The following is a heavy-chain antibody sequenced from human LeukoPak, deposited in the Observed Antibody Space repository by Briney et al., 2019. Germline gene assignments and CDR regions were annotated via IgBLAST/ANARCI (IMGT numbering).Heavy chain of an antibody. D-gene: IGHD6-19*01. CDR3: AKKGDTGWTLAY. Sequence: QPGRSLRLSCAASGFTFSSYGMHWVRQAPGKGLEWVAVIWYDGSNKYYADSVKGRFTISRDNSKNTLYLQLNSLRAEDTALYYCAKKGDTGWTLAYWGQGTQVAVSS. J-gene: IGHJ4*02. CDR1: GFTFSSYG. CDR2: IWYDGSNK. V-gene: IGHV3-33*06.